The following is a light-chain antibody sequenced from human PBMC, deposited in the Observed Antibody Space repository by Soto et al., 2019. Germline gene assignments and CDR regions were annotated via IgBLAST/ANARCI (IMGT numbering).Light chain of an antibody. CDR2: KDS. V-gene: IGLV3-25*02. CDR1: ALPKQY. CDR3: QSPDSSGTTGV. Sequence: SYELTQQPSVSVSPRQTASITCSGDALPKQYAYWYQKKPGQAPVMVIYKDSERPSGIPERFSASSSGTTATLPISGVQAEEEADYFCQSPDSSGTTGVFGGGTKLTVL. J-gene: IGLJ3*02.